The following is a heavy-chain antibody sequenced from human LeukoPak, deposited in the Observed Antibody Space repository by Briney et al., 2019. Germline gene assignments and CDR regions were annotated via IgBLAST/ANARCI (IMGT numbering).Heavy chain of an antibody. CDR3: ARQSRDGSKTRGYYFDY. CDR2: IYPADSDT. D-gene: IGHD3-10*01. J-gene: IGHJ4*02. CDR1: GYIFTHYW. Sequence: GESLKISCQASGYIFTHYWIGWVRQMPGKGLESMGIIYPADSDTTYSPSFQGQGTISADKSISTVYLQWSGLKASDTAMYYCARQSRDGSKTRGYYFDYWGQGTLVTVSS. V-gene: IGHV5-51*01.